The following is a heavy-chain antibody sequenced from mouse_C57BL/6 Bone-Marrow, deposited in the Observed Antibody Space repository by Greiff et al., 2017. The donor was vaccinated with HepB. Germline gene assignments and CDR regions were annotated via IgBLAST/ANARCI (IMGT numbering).Heavy chain of an antibody. CDR3: ASPHYYGSSYGYFDV. Sequence: VQLQQSGPELVKPGASVKISCKASGYAFSSSWMNWVKQRPGKGLEWIGRIYPGDGDTNYNGKFKGKATLTADKSSSTAYMQLSSLTSEDSAVSFCASPHYYGSSYGYFDVWGTGTTVTVSS. J-gene: IGHJ1*03. CDR1: GYAFSSSW. V-gene: IGHV1-82*01. D-gene: IGHD1-1*01. CDR2: IYPGDGDT.